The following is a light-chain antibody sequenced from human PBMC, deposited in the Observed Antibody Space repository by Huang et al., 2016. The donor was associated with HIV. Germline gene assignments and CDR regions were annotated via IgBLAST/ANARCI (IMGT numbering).Light chain of an antibody. CDR2: AAL. CDR3: QQLFDYPIT. J-gene: IGKJ5*01. V-gene: IGKV1D-13*01. Sequence: AVQLTQIPTSLSASVGDSVTITCRASQNIGTSLAWYQHKPGKAPKLRISAALHLHGGVSSRFSGDSAGTFFTLFSNSLQPEDVATYYCQQLFDYPITFGQGTRL. CDR1: QNIGTS.